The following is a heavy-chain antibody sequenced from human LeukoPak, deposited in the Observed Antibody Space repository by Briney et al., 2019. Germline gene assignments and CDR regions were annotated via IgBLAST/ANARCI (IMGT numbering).Heavy chain of an antibody. J-gene: IGHJ4*01. V-gene: IGHV3-74*01. CDR2: INSDGSST. CDR1: GFTFSYHY. D-gene: IGHD6-19*01. Sequence: GGSLRLSCSASGFTFSYHYMDWVRQAPGKGLEWVTRINSDGSSTSYADSVKGRFTVSRDNAKNTLYLQMTSLRADDTAIYSCARGPGPRSGWYGTDYWGQGILVTVSS. CDR3: ARGPGPRSGWYGTDY.